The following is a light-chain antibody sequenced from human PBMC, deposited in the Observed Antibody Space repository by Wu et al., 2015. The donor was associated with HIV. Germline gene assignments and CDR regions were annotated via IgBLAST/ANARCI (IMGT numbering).Light chain of an antibody. V-gene: IGKV1-27*01. J-gene: IGKJ1*01. CDR2: GGS. Sequence: DIQVTQSPSSLSAYVGDRVTITCRASQDIDNYLAWYQQKFGKTPKLLIYGGSNLQSGVPSRFGGSGSGAHFTLTINSLQPEDVAIYYCQNYNSAPRTFGQGTSVEIK. CDR3: QNYNSAPRT. CDR1: QDIDNY.